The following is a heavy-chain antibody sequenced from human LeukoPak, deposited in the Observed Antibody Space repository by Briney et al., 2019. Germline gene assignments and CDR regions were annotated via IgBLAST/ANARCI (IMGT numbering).Heavy chain of an antibody. CDR3: AKIYCSSTSCYGKHFDY. V-gene: IGHV3-23*01. Sequence: GGSLRLTCAASAFTFSSYAMGWVRQAPEKGLWWVSAISVSGGSTYYADSVKGRFTISRDNSKNTLYLQMNSLRAEDTAVYYCAKIYCSSTSCYGKHFDYWGQGTLVTVSS. D-gene: IGHD2-2*01. CDR2: ISVSGGST. J-gene: IGHJ4*02. CDR1: AFTFSSYA.